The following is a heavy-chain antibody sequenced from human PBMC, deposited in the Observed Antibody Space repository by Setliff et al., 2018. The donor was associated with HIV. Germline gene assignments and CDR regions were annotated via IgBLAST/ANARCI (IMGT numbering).Heavy chain of an antibody. CDR1: GFTFSNYG. J-gene: IGHJ1*01. CDR2: IRYDGSNK. Sequence: GGSLRLSCAASGFTFSNYGMHWVRQAPGKGLEWVAFIRYDGSNKFYADSVKGRFTISRDNSKNTLYLRMNSLRAEDTAVYYCAQAQTSVSGSYYQYLQHWGQGTLVTVSS. V-gene: IGHV3-30*02. CDR3: AQAQTSVSGSYYQYLQH. D-gene: IGHD3-10*01.